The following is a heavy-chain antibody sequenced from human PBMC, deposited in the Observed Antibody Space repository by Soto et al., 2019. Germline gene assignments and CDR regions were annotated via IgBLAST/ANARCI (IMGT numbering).Heavy chain of an antibody. J-gene: IGHJ4*02. CDR2: ISSSGSTA. CDR1: GFTFSRFE. V-gene: IGHV3-48*03. CDR3: TRAAWFPYLSFY. D-gene: IGHD3-10*01. Sequence: GGSLRLSCAASGFTFSRFELHWVRQAPGKGLEWISYISSSGSTAYYASSVEGRFTISRDNANNSVYPQMDSLRAEDTALYYCTRAAWFPYLSFYWGQGALVTVSS.